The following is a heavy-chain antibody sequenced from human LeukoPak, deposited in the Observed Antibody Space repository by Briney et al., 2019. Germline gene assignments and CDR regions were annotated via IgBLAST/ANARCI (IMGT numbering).Heavy chain of an antibody. V-gene: IGHV1-18*01. D-gene: IGHD4-17*01. Sequence: ASVKVSCKASGYTFTSYGISWVRQAPGQGLERMGWISAYNGNTNYAQKLQGRITTTTDTSTSTAYMELTSLRSDDTAAYYCARTYGDPLESYYYYYMDVWGKGTTVTASS. CDR3: ARTYGDPLESYYYYYMDV. J-gene: IGHJ6*03. CDR2: ISAYNGNT. CDR1: GYTFTSYG.